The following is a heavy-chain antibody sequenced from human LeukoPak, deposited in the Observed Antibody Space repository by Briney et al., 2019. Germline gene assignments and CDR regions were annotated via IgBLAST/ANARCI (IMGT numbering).Heavy chain of an antibody. CDR1: GGSFSGYY. V-gene: IGHV4-34*01. J-gene: IGHJ4*02. Sequence: SETLSLTCAVYGGSFSGYYWSWIRQPPGKGLEWIGEINHSGSTNYNPSLKSRVTISVDTSKNQFSLKLSSVTAADTAGYYCARVIRMDRGALFDYWGQGTLVTVSS. CDR3: ARVIRMDRGALFDY. CDR2: INHSGST. D-gene: IGHD3-10*01.